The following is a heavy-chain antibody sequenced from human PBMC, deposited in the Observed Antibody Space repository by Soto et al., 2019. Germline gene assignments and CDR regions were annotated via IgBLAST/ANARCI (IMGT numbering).Heavy chain of an antibody. CDR2: VSATGGAT. CDR3: AKGGRFCRGGSCHSLGFVV. J-gene: IGHJ3*01. D-gene: IGHD2-15*01. CDR1: GFTFSTYA. Sequence: PGGSLRLSCAASGFTFSTYAMNWVRQAPGKGLEWVSTVSATGGATYYVDSVKGRFTISRDNARKMLYLQLNTLRVEDTAVYYCAKGGRFCRGGSCHSLGFVVWGQGTLVTVSS. V-gene: IGHV3-23*01.